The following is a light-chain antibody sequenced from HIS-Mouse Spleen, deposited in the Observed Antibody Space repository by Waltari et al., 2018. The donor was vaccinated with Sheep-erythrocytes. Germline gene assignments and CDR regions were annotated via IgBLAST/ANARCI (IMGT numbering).Light chain of an antibody. J-gene: IGLJ3*02. CDR2: EGS. CDR3: CSYVGSSTPWV. Sequence: QSALTQPASVSGSPGQSITISCTGTRSDVGSYNLVSWYQQHPGKAPKLMIYEGSKRPSGVSNRFSGSKSGNTASLTISGLQAEDEADYYCCSYVGSSTPWVFGGGTKLTVL. CDR1: RSDVGSYNL. V-gene: IGLV2-23*01.